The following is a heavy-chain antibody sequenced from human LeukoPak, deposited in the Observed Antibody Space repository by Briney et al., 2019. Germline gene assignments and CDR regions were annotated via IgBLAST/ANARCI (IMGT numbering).Heavy chain of an antibody. D-gene: IGHD3-3*01. J-gene: IGHJ4*02. Sequence: GGSLRLSCAASGFTFSSYGMHWVRQAPGKGLEWVAVISYDGSNKYYADSVKGRFTISRDNSKNTLYLQMNSLRAEDTAVYYCAKGWDAEWDYWGQGTLVTVSS. CDR3: AKGWDAEWDY. CDR1: GFTFSSYG. V-gene: IGHV3-30*18. CDR2: ISYDGSNK.